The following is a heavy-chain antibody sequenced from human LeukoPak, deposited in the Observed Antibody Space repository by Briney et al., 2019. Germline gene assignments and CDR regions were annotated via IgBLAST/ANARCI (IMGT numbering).Heavy chain of an antibody. V-gene: IGHV3-30*02. CDR1: GFTFSSYG. Sequence: GGSLRLSCAASGFTFSSYGMHWVRQAPGKGLEWVAFIRYDGSNKYYADSVKGRFTISRDNSKNTLYLQMNSLRAEDTAVYYCAKDGAYYYYYMDVWGKGTTVTVSS. CDR3: AKDGAYYYYYMDV. D-gene: IGHD3-16*01. J-gene: IGHJ6*03. CDR2: IRYDGSNK.